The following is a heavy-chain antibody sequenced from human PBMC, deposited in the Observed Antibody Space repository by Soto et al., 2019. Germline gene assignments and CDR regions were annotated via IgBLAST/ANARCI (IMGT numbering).Heavy chain of an antibody. CDR3: ARIDDGMDV. J-gene: IGHJ6*02. CDR1: GFTFSSYA. Sequence: QVQLVESGGGVVQPGRSLRLSCAASGFTFSSYAMHWVRQAPGKGLEWVAVISYDGSNKYYADSVKGRFTISRDNSKNTLYLQMKSLRAEDTAVYYCARIDDGMDVWGQGTTVTVSS. CDR2: ISYDGSNK. V-gene: IGHV3-30-3*01.